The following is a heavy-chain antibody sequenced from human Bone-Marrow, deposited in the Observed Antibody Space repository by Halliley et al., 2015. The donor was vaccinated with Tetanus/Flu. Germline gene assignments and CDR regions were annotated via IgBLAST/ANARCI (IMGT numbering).Heavy chain of an antibody. CDR3: ANGREGDIVIPAAAMY. Sequence: IAFDGNKQYYTDSVKGRFTISRDNLKNTVYLQMNSLRSEDTGVYYCANGREGDIVIPAAAMYWGQGTQVTVSS. D-gene: IGHD2-15*01. J-gene: IGHJ4*02. CDR2: IAFDGNKQ. V-gene: IGHV3-33*05.